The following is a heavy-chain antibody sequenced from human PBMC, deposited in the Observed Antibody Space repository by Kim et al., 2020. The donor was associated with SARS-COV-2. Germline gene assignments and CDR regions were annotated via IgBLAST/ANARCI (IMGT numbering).Heavy chain of an antibody. Sequence: GGSLRLSCAASGFTFSSYAMHWVRQAPGKGLEWVAVISYDGSNKYYADSVKGRFTISRDNSKNTLYLQMNSLRAEDTAVYYCALTVRGYCSGGSCWGFD. CDR2: ISYDGSNK. V-gene: IGHV3-30*04. J-gene: IGHJ4*01. CDR1: GFTFSSYA. CDR3: ALTVRGYCSGGSCWGFD. D-gene: IGHD2-15*01.